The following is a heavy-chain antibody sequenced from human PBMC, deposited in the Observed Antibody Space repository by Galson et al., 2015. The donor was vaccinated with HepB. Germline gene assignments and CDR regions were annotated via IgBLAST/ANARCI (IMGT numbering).Heavy chain of an antibody. CDR1: GFTFSSYG. D-gene: IGHD6-13*01. Sequence: SLRLSCAASGFTFSSYGMHWVRQAPGKGLEWVAVISYDGSNKYYADSVKGRFTISRDNSKNTLYLQMNSLRAEDTAVYYCAKGRSSSWYWFDPWGQGTLVTVSS. CDR2: ISYDGSNK. J-gene: IGHJ5*02. V-gene: IGHV3-30*18. CDR3: AKGRSSSWYWFDP.